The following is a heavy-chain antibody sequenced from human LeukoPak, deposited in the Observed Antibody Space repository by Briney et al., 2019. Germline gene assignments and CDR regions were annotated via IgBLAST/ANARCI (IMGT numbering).Heavy chain of an antibody. CDR1: GGSISSYY. CDR3: ARVVAAAGNNWFDP. J-gene: IGHJ5*02. CDR2: IHYSGST. D-gene: IGHD6-13*01. V-gene: IGHV4-59*12. Sequence: TPSETLSLTCTVSGGSISSYYWSWIRQPPGKGLEWIGYIHYSGSTNYNPSLKSRVTISIDTSKNQFSLKLNSVTAADTAVYYCARVVAAAGNNWFDPWGQGTLVTVSS.